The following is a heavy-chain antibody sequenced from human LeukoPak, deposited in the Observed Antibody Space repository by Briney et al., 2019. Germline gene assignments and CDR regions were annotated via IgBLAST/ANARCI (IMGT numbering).Heavy chain of an antibody. CDR3: ATNYGDRPYYFDY. J-gene: IGHJ4*02. CDR1: GGSFSGYY. Sequence: PSETLSLTCAVYGGSFSGYYWSWIRQPPGKGLEWIGEINHSGSTNYNPSLKSRVTISVDTSKNQFSLKLSSVTAADTAVYYCATNYGDRPYYFDYWGQGTLVTVSS. D-gene: IGHD4-17*01. V-gene: IGHV4-34*01. CDR2: INHSGST.